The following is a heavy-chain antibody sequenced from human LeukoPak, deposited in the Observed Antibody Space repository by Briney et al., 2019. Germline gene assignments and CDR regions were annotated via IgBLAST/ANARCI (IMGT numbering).Heavy chain of an antibody. Sequence: SETLSLTCAVYGGSFSDYYWNWIRQPPGKGLEWIGEINHSGSTNYNPSLKSRVTISVDTSKNQFSLKLSSVTAADTAVYYCARGGYYGSGNDFRFDPWGQGTLVTVSS. J-gene: IGHJ5*02. CDR2: INHSGST. CDR3: ARGGYYGSGNDFRFDP. V-gene: IGHV4-34*01. D-gene: IGHD3-10*01. CDR1: GGSFSDYY.